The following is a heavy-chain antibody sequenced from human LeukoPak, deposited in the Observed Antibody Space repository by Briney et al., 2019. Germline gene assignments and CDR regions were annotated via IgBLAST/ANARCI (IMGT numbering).Heavy chain of an antibody. CDR2: IKSKTHGGTT. V-gene: IGHV3-15*01. J-gene: IGHJ3*02. CDR3: ITAEYSGYDGVYDI. D-gene: IGHD5-12*01. CDR1: GFSFSDAW. Sequence: GGSLRLSCVASGFSFSDAWMTWVRQAPGKGLEWVGRIKSKTHGGTTDYAAPVKGRFTISRDDSKNTLYLQMNSLKTEDTAVYYCITAEYSGYDGVYDIWGQGTMVTVSS.